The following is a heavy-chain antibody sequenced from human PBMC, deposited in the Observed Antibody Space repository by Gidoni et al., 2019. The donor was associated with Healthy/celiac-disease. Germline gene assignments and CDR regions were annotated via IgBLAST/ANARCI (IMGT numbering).Heavy chain of an antibody. CDR3: ARDSPAGITGTALDY. Sequence: QVQLVESGGGVVQPGRSLRRLCADSGFTFSSYAMHWVRQAPGKGREWVAVISYDGSNKYYADSVKGRFTISRDNSKNTLYLQMNSLRAEDTAVYYCARDSPAGITGTALDYWGQGTLVTVSS. J-gene: IGHJ4*02. CDR1: GFTFSSYA. CDR2: ISYDGSNK. V-gene: IGHV3-30*01. D-gene: IGHD1-20*01.